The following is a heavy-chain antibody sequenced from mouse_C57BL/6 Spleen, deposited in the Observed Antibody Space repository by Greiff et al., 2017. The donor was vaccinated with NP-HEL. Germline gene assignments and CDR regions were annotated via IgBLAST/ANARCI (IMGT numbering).Heavy chain of an antibody. Sequence: EVKLQESGPELVKPGASVKISCKASGYSFTDYNMNWVKQSNGKSLEWIGVINPNYGTTSYNQKFKGKATLTVDQSSSTAYMQLNSLTSEDSAVYYCARLEDYGSSYGYFDVWGTGTTVTVSS. J-gene: IGHJ1*03. V-gene: IGHV1-39*01. CDR3: ARLEDYGSSYGYFDV. CDR1: GYSFTDYN. CDR2: INPNYGTT. D-gene: IGHD1-1*01.